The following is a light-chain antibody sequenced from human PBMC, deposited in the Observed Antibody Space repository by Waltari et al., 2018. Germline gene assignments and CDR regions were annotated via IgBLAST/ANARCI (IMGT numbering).Light chain of an antibody. CDR3: AAWDDNLSGGV. V-gene: IGLV1-47*01. CDR2: RRN. Sequence: QSVLTQPPSGSGTPGQRVTISCSGRSSNIGSNYVYWYQQLPGTAPKPLIYRRNPRSSGVPDRFSGSKSGTSASLAISGLRSEDEADYYCAAWDDNLSGGVFGGGTKLTVL. CDR1: SSNIGSNY. J-gene: IGLJ3*02.